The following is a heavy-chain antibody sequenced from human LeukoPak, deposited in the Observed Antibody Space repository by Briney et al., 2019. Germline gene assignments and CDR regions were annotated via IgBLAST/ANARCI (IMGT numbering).Heavy chain of an antibody. J-gene: IGHJ4*02. CDR1: GYTFTSYY. V-gene: IGHV1-46*01. CDR3: ARDGPYSGSYY. D-gene: IGHD1-26*01. CDR2: IIPIFGTT. Sequence: VASVKVSCKASGYTFTSYYMHWVRQAPGQGLEWMGQIIPIFGTTNYAQKFQGRLTLTADKSTGTAYMELYSLTPDDTAVYYCARDGPYSGSYYWGQGTLVTVSS.